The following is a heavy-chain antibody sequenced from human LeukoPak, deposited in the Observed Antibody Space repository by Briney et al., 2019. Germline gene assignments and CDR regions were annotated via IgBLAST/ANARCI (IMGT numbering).Heavy chain of an antibody. J-gene: IGHJ6*02. D-gene: IGHD5-12*01. CDR1: GFTVSSNY. CDR3: ASPYSGYVGYGMDV. V-gene: IGHV3-66*01. CDR2: IYSGGST. Sequence: GGSLRLSCAASGFTVSSNYMSWVRQAPGKGLEWVSVIYSGGSTYYADSVKGRFTISRDNSKNTLYLQMNSLRAEDTAVYYCASPYSGYVGYGMDVWGQGTTVTVSS.